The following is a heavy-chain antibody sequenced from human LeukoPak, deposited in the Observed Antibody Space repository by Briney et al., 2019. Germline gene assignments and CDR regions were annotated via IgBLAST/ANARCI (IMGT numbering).Heavy chain of an antibody. CDR2: IKQDGSEK. CDR3: ARVFFYDFWSGYPTYYYYGMDV. Sequence: GGSLRLSYAASGFTFSSYWMSWVRQAPGKGLEWVANIKQDGSEKYYVDSVKGRFTISRDNAKNSLYLQMNSLRAEDTAVYYCARVFFYDFWSGYPTYYYYGMDVWGQGTTVTVSS. D-gene: IGHD3-3*01. CDR1: GFTFSSYW. J-gene: IGHJ6*02. V-gene: IGHV3-7*01.